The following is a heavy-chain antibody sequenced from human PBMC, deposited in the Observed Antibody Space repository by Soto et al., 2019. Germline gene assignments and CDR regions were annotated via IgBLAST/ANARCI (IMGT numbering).Heavy chain of an antibody. J-gene: IGHJ4*02. CDR2: LSGSGGTT. V-gene: IGHV3-23*01. CDR1: GFTFSTYA. D-gene: IGHD3-10*01. Sequence: GGSLRLSCSTSGFTFSTYAMNWVRQAPGKGLEWVSALSGSGGTTYYADSVRGRFTISRDNSKNTLFLQMSSLRAEDTALYYCAKQRAGYGSGSDTFYFDFWGQGTLVTVSS. CDR3: AKQRAGYGSGSDTFYFDF.